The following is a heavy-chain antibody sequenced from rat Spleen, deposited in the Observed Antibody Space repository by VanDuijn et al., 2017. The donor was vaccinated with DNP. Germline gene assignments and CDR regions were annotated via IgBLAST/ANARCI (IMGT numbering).Heavy chain of an antibody. D-gene: IGHD4-3*01. Sequence: EVQLVESGGGLVQPGRSLKLSCAASGFTFSDYYMAWVRQAPTKGLEWVAYIRYDGGSIHYGDSVKGRFTIFRDNAKSTLYLQMNSMRSEDMATFYWERWNNSGYYFDYWGQGVMVTVSS. V-gene: IGHV5-22*01. CDR3: ERWNNSGYYFDY. CDR2: IRYDGGSI. CDR1: GFTFSDYY. J-gene: IGHJ2*01.